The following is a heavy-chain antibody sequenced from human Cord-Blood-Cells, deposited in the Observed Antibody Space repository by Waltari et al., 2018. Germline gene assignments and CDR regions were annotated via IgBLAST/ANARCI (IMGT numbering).Heavy chain of an antibody. Sequence: QVQRVQSGAEVKKPGSSVKVLCKASGGTFSIYAISWVRQAPGQGLEWMGGVIPIFGTANYAQKFQVRVTITAEESTGTASMELSRLRLEDTAVYYWASGRSSTSCYDYWGQGTLVTVSS. D-gene: IGHD2-2*01. CDR3: ASGRSSTSCYDY. CDR1: GGTFSIYA. CDR2: VIPIFGTA. J-gene: IGHJ4*02. V-gene: IGHV1-69*01.